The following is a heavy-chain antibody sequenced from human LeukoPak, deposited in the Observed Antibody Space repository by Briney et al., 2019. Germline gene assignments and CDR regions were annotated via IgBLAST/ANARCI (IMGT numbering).Heavy chain of an antibody. CDR1: GFSFSKYA. D-gene: IGHD4-23*01. J-gene: IGHJ4*02. CDR3: AKYAPPTTVVTRFFDY. V-gene: IGHV3-23*01. Sequence: GGSLRLSCAASGFSFSKYAMTWVRQAPGKGLEWVSVIGGDDGGIQYADSVKGRFSISRDNSKNTLYLQMNNLRTEDTAVYYCAKYAPPTTVVTRFFDYWGQGSLVSVSS. CDR2: IGGDDGGI.